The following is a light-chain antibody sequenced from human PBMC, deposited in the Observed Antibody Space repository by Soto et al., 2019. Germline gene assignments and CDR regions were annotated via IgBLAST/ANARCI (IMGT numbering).Light chain of an antibody. Sequence: DIQMTQSPSSLSASVGDRGTITCQASQDITHDLNWYQQKPGKAPKVLIYEASNLETGVPSRFSGSGSETDFTFTISSLQPEDIATYFCQQHDNVPLTFGDGTKVEIK. CDR2: EAS. CDR3: QQHDNVPLT. V-gene: IGKV1-33*01. J-gene: IGKJ4*01. CDR1: QDITHD.